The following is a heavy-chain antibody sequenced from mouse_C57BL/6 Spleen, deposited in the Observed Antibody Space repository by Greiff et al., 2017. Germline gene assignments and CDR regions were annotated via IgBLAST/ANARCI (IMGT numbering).Heavy chain of an antibody. CDR2: IDPSDSYT. CDR1: GYTFTSYW. J-gene: IGHJ2*01. V-gene: IGHV1-50*01. Sequence: VQLQQSGAELVKPGASVKLSCKASGYTFTSYWMQWVKQRPGQGLEWIGEIDPSDSYTNYNQKFKGKATLTVDTSSSTAYMQLSSLTSEDSAVYYCARRDDYDGYFDYWGQGTTLTVSS. D-gene: IGHD2-4*01. CDR3: ARRDDYDGYFDY.